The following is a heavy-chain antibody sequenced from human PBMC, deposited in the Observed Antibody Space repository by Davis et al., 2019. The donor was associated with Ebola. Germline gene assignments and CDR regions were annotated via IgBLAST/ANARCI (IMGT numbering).Heavy chain of an antibody. V-gene: IGHV3-9*01. CDR3: AKAPFLEGAFDM. CDR2: INWDSSSR. J-gene: IGHJ3*02. D-gene: IGHD2/OR15-2a*01. Sequence: SLKISCAASGFTFDDYAMHWVRQVPGKGLEWVSGINWDSSSRVYVDPVKGRFTISRDNAKNSLSLQMNSLRTEDTALYYCAKAPFLEGAFDMWGQGTMVTVSS. CDR1: GFTFDDYA.